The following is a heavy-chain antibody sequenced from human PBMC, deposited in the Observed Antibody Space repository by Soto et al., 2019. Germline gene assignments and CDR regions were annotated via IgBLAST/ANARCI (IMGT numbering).Heavy chain of an antibody. D-gene: IGHD6-19*01. Sequence: GGSLRLSCAAFGFTFSSYGMHWVRQAPGKGLEWVAVISYDGSNKYYADSVKGRFTISRDNSKNTLYLQMNSLRAEDTAVYYCAKDPDRSGRYSRRGATGGYYYYGMDVWGQGTTVTVS. CDR2: ISYDGSNK. CDR1: GFTFSSYG. J-gene: IGHJ6*02. CDR3: AKDPDRSGRYSRRGATGGYYYYGMDV. V-gene: IGHV3-30*18.